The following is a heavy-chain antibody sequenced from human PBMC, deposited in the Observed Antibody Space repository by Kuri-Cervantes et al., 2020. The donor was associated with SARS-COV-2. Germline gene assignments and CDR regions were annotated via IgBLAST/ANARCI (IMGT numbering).Heavy chain of an antibody. J-gene: IGHJ4*02. CDR1: GGSFSGYY. CDR3: ARGEWDVVLD. Sequence: SETLSLTCAVYGGSFSGYYWSWIRQPPGKGQEWIGEINHSGSTNYKPPLKSPVTISLETSKNQFSLNQSSVTAADTAVYYCARGEWDVVLDWGQGTLVTVSS. CDR2: INHSGST. V-gene: IGHV4-34*01. D-gene: IGHD1-26*01.